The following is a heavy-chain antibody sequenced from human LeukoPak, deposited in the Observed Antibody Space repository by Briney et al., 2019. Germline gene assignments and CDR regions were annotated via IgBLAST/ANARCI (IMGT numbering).Heavy chain of an antibody. CDR3: TRDQEGSDY. CDR2: ITRSSSAK. Sequence: GGSLRLSCAASGFTFSSYAMSWVRQAPGKGLEWVSYITRSSSAKFYADSVKGRFTVSRDNAENLLYLQINSLRAEDTAVYYCTRDQEGSDYWGQGTLVTVSS. J-gene: IGHJ4*02. CDR1: GFTFSSYA. V-gene: IGHV3-48*01.